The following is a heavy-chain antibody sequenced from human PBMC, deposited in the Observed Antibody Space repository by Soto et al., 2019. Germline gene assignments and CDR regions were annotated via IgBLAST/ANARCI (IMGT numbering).Heavy chain of an antibody. CDR2: ISGIRDYI. V-gene: IGHV3-21*01. D-gene: IGHD3-22*01. J-gene: IGHJ4*02. CDR3: ARDSPYYYDSSGYCPFDY. CDR1: GFTFSYYA. Sequence: GGSLRLSCAASGFTFSYYALHWVRRAPGKGLEWVSSISGIRDYIRYADSVKGRFTISRDNAKNSLYLQMNSLRAEDTAVYYCARDSPYYYDSSGYCPFDYWGQGTLVTVSS.